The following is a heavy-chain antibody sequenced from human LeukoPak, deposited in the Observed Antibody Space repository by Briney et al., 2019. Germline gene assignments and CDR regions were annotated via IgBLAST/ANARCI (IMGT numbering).Heavy chain of an antibody. Sequence: GGSLRLSCAASGFTFSSYAMHWVRQAPGKGLEWVSYISSSGSTIYYADSVKGRFTISRDNAKNSLYLQMNSLRAEDTAVYYCAAGVWGSIDYWGQGTLVTVSS. CDR2: ISSSGSTI. CDR1: GFTFSSYA. J-gene: IGHJ4*02. V-gene: IGHV3-48*03. CDR3: AAGVWGSIDY. D-gene: IGHD3-16*01.